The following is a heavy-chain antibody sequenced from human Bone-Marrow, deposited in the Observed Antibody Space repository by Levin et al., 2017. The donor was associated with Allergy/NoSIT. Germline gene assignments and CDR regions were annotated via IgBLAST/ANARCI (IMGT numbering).Heavy chain of an antibody. CDR2: IYPYDSDT. J-gene: IGHJ6*03. D-gene: IGHD2-2*01. CDR1: GDTFSNHW. CDR3: VRQVAYSTSTSVAGYYYNYMDV. Sequence: KPGGSLRLSCQGSGDTFSNHWIGWVRQMPGKGLEWMGVIYPYDSDTRYNPSFQGQVIISADRSTSTAYLQWSSLKASDSAMYYCVRQVAYSTSTSVAGYYYNYMDVWGKGTTVTVSS. V-gene: IGHV5-51*01.